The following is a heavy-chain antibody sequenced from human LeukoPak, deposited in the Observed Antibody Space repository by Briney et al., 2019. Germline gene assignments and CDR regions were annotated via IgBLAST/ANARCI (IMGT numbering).Heavy chain of an antibody. CDR1: GFTFSSYE. D-gene: IGHD2-15*01. Sequence: GGSLRLSCAASGFTFSSYEMNWVRQAPGKGLEWVSYISSSGSTIYYADSVKGRFTISRDNAKNSLYLQLNSLRAEDTALYYCARDRWVEVAATRVYYFYGMDVWGQGTTVTVSS. V-gene: IGHV3-48*03. CDR3: ARDRWVEVAATRVYYFYGMDV. J-gene: IGHJ6*02. CDR2: ISSSGSTI.